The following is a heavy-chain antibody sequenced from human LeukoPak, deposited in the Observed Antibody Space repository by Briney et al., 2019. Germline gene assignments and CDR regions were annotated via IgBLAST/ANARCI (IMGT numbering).Heavy chain of an antibody. Sequence: GASVKVSCKASGYTFTGYYMHWVRQAPGQGLEWMGWINPNSGGTNYAQKFQGRVTMTRDTSISTAYMELSRLRSDDTAVYYCARELRATRTHFHPWGQGTLVTVSS. CDR3: ARELRATRTHFHP. D-gene: IGHD5-12*01. CDR2: INPNSGGT. V-gene: IGHV1-2*02. J-gene: IGHJ5*02. CDR1: GYTFTGYY.